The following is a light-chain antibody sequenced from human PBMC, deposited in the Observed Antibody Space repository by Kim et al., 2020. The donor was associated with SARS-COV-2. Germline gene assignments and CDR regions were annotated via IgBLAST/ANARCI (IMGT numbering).Light chain of an antibody. Sequence: DIQMTQSPSTLSAFVGNRVTITCRASQSVDGWVAWYQQQPGKAPKLLIYQASKLASGVPARFSGSGSGTSFTLTISDLQSEDSAVYYCTQYETYWTFGPGTKVDIK. CDR1: QSVDGW. V-gene: IGKV1-5*03. CDR2: QAS. J-gene: IGKJ1*01. CDR3: TQYETYWT.